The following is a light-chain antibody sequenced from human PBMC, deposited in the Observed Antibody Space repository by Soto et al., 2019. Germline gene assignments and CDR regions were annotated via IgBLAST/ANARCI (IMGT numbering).Light chain of an antibody. CDR1: SSDVGDYNY. Sequence: QPASVSGSPGQSITISCTGTSSDVGDYNYVSWYQQHPGKAPKLMIYEVSHRLSGVSNRFSGSKSGYTASLTISGLQDEDEADYYCSSYVSNSIVVFGGGTQLTVL. CDR2: EVS. J-gene: IGLJ3*02. V-gene: IGLV2-14*01. CDR3: SSYVSNSIVV.